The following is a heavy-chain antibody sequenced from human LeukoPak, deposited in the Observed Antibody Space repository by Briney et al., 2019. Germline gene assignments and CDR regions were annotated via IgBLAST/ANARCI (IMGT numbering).Heavy chain of an antibody. Sequence: GGSLRLSCAASGFTVSSNYMSWVRQPPGKGLEWVSSIFPSGGEIHYADSVRGRFTISRDNSKSTLSLQMNSLRAEDTAVYYCAKEYKFTYYYDSSGYYYWGQGTLVTVSS. J-gene: IGHJ4*02. CDR3: AKEYKFTYYYDSSGYYY. CDR2: IFPSGGEI. CDR1: GFTVSSNY. D-gene: IGHD3-22*01. V-gene: IGHV3-53*01.